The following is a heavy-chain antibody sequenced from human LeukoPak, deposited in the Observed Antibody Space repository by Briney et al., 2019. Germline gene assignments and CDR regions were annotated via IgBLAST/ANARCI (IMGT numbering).Heavy chain of an antibody. CDR2: ISATGGTT. CDR3: AKGAAVAFLNWFDP. Sequence: GGSLRLSCAASGFTFSSYNMNWVRQAPGKGLECVSAISATGGTTYYADSVKGRFTISRDNSKNTLYLQMNSLRAEDTAVYYCAKGAAVAFLNWFDPWGQGTLVTVSS. CDR1: GFTFSSYN. J-gene: IGHJ5*02. D-gene: IGHD6-19*01. V-gene: IGHV3-23*01.